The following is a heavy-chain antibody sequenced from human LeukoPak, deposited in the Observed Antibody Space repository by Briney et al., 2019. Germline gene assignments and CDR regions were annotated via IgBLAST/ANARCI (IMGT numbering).Heavy chain of an antibody. CDR3: ATGRFLEWLCRY. J-gene: IGHJ4*02. CDR1: GYTFTSYG. CDR2: ISTYNSNP. V-gene: IGHV1-18*01. D-gene: IGHD3-3*01. Sequence: GASVKVSCKASGYTFTSYGLSWVRQAPGQGLEWMGWISTYNSNPSYAQKFQGRVTMTEDTSTDTAYMELSSLRSEDTAVYYCATGRFLEWLCRYWGQGTLVTVSS.